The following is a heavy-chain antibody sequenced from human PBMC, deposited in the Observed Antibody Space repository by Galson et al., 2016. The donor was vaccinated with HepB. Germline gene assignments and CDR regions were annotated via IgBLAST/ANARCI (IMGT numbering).Heavy chain of an antibody. D-gene: IGHD5-24*01. CDR3: AKDYVDMSTGPGLRRGTYYFDY. J-gene: IGHJ4*02. CDR2: ISDSGGST. Sequence: SLRLSCAAAGFTFSSYTLTWVRQAPGQGLEWVSGISDSGGSTYYADSVKGRFTFSRDNSKNTLYLQMNSLRAEDTAVYYCAKDYVDMSTGPGLRRGTYYFDYWGQGTLVTVSS. CDR1: GFTFSSYT. V-gene: IGHV3-23*01.